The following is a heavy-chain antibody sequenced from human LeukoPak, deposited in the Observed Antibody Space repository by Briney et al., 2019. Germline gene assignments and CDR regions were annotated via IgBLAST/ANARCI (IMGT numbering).Heavy chain of an antibody. V-gene: IGHV4-61*01. Sequence: SETLSLTYTVSGGSISSSSYYWSWIRQPPGKGLEWIGYIYYSGSTTYNPSLKSRVIISVDTSKNQLSLKLSSVTAADTAVYYCARWRLRSYWFDPWGQGTLVTVSS. J-gene: IGHJ5*02. CDR3: ARWRLRSYWFDP. CDR2: IYYSGST. D-gene: IGHD4-17*01. CDR1: GGSISSSSYY.